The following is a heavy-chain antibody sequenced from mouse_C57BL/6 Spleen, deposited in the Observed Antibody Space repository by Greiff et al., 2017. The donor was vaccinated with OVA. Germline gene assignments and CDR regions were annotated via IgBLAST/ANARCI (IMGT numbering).Heavy chain of an antibody. CDR1: GFTFSDYG. Sequence: EVMLVESGGGLVKPGGSLKLSCAASGFTFSDYGMHWVRQAPEKGLEWVAYISRGSSSIYYADTVKGRFTLSRDNSKNTLFLQMTSLRSEDTVMYDCARIYYRCWDFDGWGTGTTVTVSS. CDR3: ARIYYRCWDFDG. V-gene: IGHV5-17*01. CDR2: ISRGSSSI. D-gene: IGHD2-1*01. J-gene: IGHJ1*03.